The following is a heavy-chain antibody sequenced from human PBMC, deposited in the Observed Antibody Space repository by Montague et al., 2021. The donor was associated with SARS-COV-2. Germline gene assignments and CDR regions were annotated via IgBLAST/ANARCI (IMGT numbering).Heavy chain of an antibody. CDR2: INHSGST. Sequence: SETLSLTCAVYGGSFSAYYCNWIRQPPGKGLEWIGDINHSGSTNXNPSLKSRVTVPLDTSKNQFSLRLRSVTAADTAVYYCARAVRGVIILSPYYAMDVWGQGTSVTVSS. D-gene: IGHD3-10*01. CDR3: ARAVRGVIILSPYYAMDV. V-gene: IGHV4-34*01. CDR1: GGSFSAYY. J-gene: IGHJ6*02.